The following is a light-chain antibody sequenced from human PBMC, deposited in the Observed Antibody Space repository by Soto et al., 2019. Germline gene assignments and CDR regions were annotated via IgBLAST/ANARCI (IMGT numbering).Light chain of an antibody. CDR1: QSVSSSY. J-gene: IGKJ5*01. CDR2: GAS. CDR3: QQYSRSPIT. V-gene: IGKV3-20*01. Sequence: EIVLTQSPGTLSLSPGDRATLSCRASQSVSSSYLAWYQQKPGQAPRLLIYGASSRATGIPDRFSGSGSVTDFTLTISRVEPEDFAVYYCQQYSRSPITFGQGTRLEIK.